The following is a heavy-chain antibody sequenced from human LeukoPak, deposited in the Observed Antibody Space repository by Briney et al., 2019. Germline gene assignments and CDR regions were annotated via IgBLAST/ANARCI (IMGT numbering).Heavy chain of an antibody. CDR3: ARARRDDSSGYNDY. CDR2: IIPIFGTA. D-gene: IGHD3-22*01. V-gene: IGHV1-69*13. Sequence: GASVKVSCKASGGTFSSYAISWVRQAPGQGLEWMGGIIPIFGTANYAQKFQGRVTITADESTSTAYMELSSLRSEDTAVYYCARARRDDSSGYNDYWGQGTLVTVSS. J-gene: IGHJ4*02. CDR1: GGTFSSYA.